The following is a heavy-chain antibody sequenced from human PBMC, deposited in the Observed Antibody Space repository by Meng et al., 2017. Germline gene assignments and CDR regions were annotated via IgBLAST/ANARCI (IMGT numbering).Heavy chain of an antibody. J-gene: IGHJ5*02. D-gene: IGHD3-22*01. Sequence: GESLKISCAASGFTVSSNYMSWVRQAPGKGLEWVSSISSSSSYIYYADSVKGRFTISRDNAKNSLYLQMNSLRAEDTAVYYCARKNTYYYDSSGYYHAFDPWGQGTLVTVSS. CDR1: GFTVSSNY. V-gene: IGHV3-21*01. CDR2: ISSSSSYI. CDR3: ARKNTYYYDSSGYYHAFDP.